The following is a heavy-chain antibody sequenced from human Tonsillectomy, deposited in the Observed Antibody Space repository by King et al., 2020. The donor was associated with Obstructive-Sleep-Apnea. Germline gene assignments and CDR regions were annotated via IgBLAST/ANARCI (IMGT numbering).Heavy chain of an antibody. Sequence: VQLVESGGGLVQPGGSLRLSCAASGFNFNTYSMNWVRQAPGKGLEWVSYISISRSTISYADTVKGRFTISRDNAKNSLFLQMNSLRAEDTAVYYCARDLRYSGYDFPYWGQGTLVTVSS. J-gene: IGHJ4*02. V-gene: IGHV3-48*04. CDR3: ARDLRYSGYDFPY. CDR1: GFNFNTYS. CDR2: ISISRSTI. D-gene: IGHD5-12*01.